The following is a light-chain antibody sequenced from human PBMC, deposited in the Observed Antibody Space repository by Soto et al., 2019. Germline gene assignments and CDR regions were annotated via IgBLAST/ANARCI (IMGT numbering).Light chain of an antibody. CDR2: GAS. J-gene: IGKJ1*01. Sequence: EIVLTQSPGTLSLSPGGRATLSCRASQSVSSYLAWYQQKPGQAPRLLIYGASSRATGIPDRFSGSGSGTDFTLTISRLEPEDFAVYYCQQYGSSPPWTFGQGTKVDI. CDR1: QSVSSY. CDR3: QQYGSSPPWT. V-gene: IGKV3-20*01.